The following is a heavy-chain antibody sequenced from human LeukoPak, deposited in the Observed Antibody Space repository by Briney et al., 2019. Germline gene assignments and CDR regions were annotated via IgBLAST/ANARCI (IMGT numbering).Heavy chain of an antibody. D-gene: IGHD3-10*01. J-gene: IGHJ4*02. Sequence: PGGSLRLSCAASGFTFSSYSMNWVRQAPGKGLEWLAYISSSSSHTYHANSVKGRFTISRDNAKNSLYLQMNSLRVEDTTLYYCVKDAHYGSGSYFDYWGQGILVIVSS. CDR3: VKDAHYGSGSYFDY. CDR2: ISSSSSHT. CDR1: GFTFSSYS. V-gene: IGHV3-21*05.